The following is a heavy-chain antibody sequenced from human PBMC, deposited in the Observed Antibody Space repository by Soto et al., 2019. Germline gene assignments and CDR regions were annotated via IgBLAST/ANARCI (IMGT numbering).Heavy chain of an antibody. D-gene: IGHD6-6*01. V-gene: IGHV3-7*01. CDR1: GFTFSSYW. CDR3: ARARPSNSSSITRPLI. J-gene: IGHJ3*02. Sequence: EVQLVESGGGLVQPGGSLRLSCAASGFTFSSYWMSWVRHAPGKGLEWVANIKQDGSEKYYVDSVKDHITISRDNAKNSLYLQMNRLRAEDPAVYYCARARPSNSSSITRPLIWGQGTMVTVSS. CDR2: IKQDGSEK.